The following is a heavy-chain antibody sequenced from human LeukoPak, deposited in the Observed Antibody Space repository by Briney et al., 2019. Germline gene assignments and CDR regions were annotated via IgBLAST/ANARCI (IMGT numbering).Heavy chain of an antibody. CDR2: IYTSGST. CDR1: GGSISSYF. V-gene: IGHV4-4*07. Sequence: SETLSLTCTVSGGSISSYFWCWVRQPAGKGLGWVGRIYTSGSTNYNPSLKSRVTMSVDTSKNQFSLKLSSVTAADTAVYYCARVAFDYSNYAPYYYYYMDVWGKGTTVTVSS. CDR3: ARVAFDYSNYAPYYYYYMDV. D-gene: IGHD4-11*01. J-gene: IGHJ6*03.